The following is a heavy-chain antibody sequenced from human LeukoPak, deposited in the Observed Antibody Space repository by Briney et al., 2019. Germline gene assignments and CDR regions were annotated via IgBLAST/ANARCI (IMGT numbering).Heavy chain of an antibody. CDR1: GFTFRDYA. CDR2: IKPDGNEK. Sequence: GGSLRLSCAASGFTFRDYAMSWVRLAPGKGLEWVADIKPDGNEKYYVDSVKGRFTISRDNAKSSLYLQMNSLRAEDTAVYYCATLNARNGVGDCHTHDYWGQGTLVPVSS. V-gene: IGHV3-7*01. CDR3: ATLNARNGVGDCHTHDY. J-gene: IGHJ4*02. D-gene: IGHD2-21*02.